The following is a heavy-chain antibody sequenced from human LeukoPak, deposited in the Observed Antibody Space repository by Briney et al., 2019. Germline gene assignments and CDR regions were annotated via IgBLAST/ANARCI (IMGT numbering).Heavy chain of an antibody. Sequence: SVKVSCKASGGTFSSYAISWVRQAPGQGLEWMGGIIPIFGTANYAQKFQGRVTITADESTSTAYMELSSLRSEDTAVYYCASRPRLTYYYGMDVWGQGTTVTVSS. J-gene: IGHJ6*02. CDR3: ASRPRLTYYYGMDV. CDR1: GGTFSSYA. V-gene: IGHV1-69*13. CDR2: IIPIFGTA.